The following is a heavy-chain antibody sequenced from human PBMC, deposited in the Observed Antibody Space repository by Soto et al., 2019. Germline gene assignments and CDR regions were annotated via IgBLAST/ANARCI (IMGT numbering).Heavy chain of an antibody. V-gene: IGHV3-23*01. Sequence: EVQLLESGGGLVQPGGSLRLSCAASGFTFSSYAMSWVRQAPGKGLEWVSAISGSGGSTYYANSVKGRFTISRDNSKNTLYLQMNSLRAEDTAVYYCAKNRDSSGLYDYWGQGTLVTVSS. J-gene: IGHJ4*02. CDR2: ISGSGGST. D-gene: IGHD3-22*01. CDR3: AKNRDSSGLYDY. CDR1: GFTFSSYA.